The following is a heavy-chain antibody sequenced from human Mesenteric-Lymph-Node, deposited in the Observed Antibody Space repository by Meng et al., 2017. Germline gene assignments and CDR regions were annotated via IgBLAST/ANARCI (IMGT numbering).Heavy chain of an antibody. D-gene: IGHD1-26*01. Sequence: ASVKVSCKASGYTFTSYYMHWLRQAPGQGLEWMGIINPSGGSTSYAQKFQGRVTMTRDTSTSTVYMELSSLRSEDTAVYYCARDLALPSGSYSMAYYYGMDVWGQGTTVTVSS. CDR3: ARDLALPSGSYSMAYYYGMDV. CDR1: GYTFTSYY. CDR2: INPSGGST. V-gene: IGHV1-46*01. J-gene: IGHJ6*02.